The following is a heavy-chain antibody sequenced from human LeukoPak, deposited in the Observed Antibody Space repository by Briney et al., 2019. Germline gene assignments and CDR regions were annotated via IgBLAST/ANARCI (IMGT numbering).Heavy chain of an antibody. D-gene: IGHD4-17*01. V-gene: IGHV1-2*02. J-gene: IGHJ4*02. CDR2: INPNSGGT. Sequence: GASVKVSCKASGYTFTGYYMHWVRQAPGQGLEWMGWINPNSGGTNNAQKFQGRVTMTRDTSISTAYMELSRLRSDDTAVYYCARSENGDYAPSFDYWGQGTLVTVSS. CDR3: ARSENGDYAPSFDY. CDR1: GYTFTGYY.